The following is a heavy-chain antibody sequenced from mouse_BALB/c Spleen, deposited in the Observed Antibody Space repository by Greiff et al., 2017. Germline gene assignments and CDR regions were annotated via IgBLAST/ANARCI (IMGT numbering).Heavy chain of an antibody. CDR2: IWGDGST. V-gene: IGHV2-3*01. J-gene: IGHJ4*01. CDR3: AKGRNYYYYGSSYGNAMDY. CDR1: GFSLTSYG. D-gene: IGHD1-1*01. Sequence: QVQLKQSGPGLVAPSQSLSITCTVSGFSLTSYGVSWVRQPPGKGLEWLGVIWGDGSTNYHSALISRLSISKDNSKSQVFLKLNSLQTDDTATYYCAKGRNYYYYGSSYGNAMDYWGQGTSVTVSS.